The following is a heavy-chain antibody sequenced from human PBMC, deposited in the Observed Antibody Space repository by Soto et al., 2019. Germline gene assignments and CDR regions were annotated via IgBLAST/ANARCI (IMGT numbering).Heavy chain of an antibody. D-gene: IGHD7-27*01. CDR1: GGPFAGYF. Sequence: QVQLQQWGAGLLKPSETLSLTCAVSGGPFAGYFWSWIRQSLGKGLEWIGEITHSGRTNYNPSLQSRVTISVDTPRSQFSLTLSSVTAADTAVYYCARWGPQPFDYWGQGTPVTVSS. CDR3: ARWGPQPFDY. V-gene: IGHV4-34*02. J-gene: IGHJ4*02. CDR2: ITHSGRT.